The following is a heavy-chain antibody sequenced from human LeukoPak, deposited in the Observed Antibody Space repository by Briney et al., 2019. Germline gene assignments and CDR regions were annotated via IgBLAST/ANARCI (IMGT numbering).Heavy chain of an antibody. CDR1: GYTFTSYD. J-gene: IGHJ6*03. V-gene: IGHV1-8*03. Sequence: ASVKVSCKASGYTFTSYDINWVRQATGQGLEWMGWMNPNSGNTGYAQKFQGRVTITRNTSISTAYMELSSLRAEDTAVYSCARVSLGTMVRGAIRYYYMDVWGKGTTVTISS. CDR2: MNPNSGNT. D-gene: IGHD3-10*01. CDR3: ARVSLGTMVRGAIRYYYMDV.